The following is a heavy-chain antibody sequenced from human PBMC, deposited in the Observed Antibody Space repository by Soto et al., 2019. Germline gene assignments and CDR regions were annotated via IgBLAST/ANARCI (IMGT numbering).Heavy chain of an antibody. Sequence: GESLKISCKGSGYSFSNAWIGWVRQMPGKGLEWMGIIYPGDSDTRYSPSFQGQVTISADKSISTAYLQWSSLKDSDTAMYYCARVYGDYVDNWGQGTLVTVSS. D-gene: IGHD4-17*01. CDR3: ARVYGDYVDN. CDR2: IYPGDSDT. CDR1: GYSFSNAW. J-gene: IGHJ4*02. V-gene: IGHV5-51*01.